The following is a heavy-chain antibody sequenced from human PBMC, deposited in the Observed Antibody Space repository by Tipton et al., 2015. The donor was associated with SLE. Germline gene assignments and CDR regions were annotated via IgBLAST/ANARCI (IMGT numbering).Heavy chain of an antibody. J-gene: IGHJ4*02. Sequence: SLRLSCAASGFTFSTYWMHWVRQAPGKGLVWVSRINTDGSHTAYADSVKGRFTISRDKAENTLYLLMNSLRAEDTAVYYCAKDDSGANSLDYWGQGTLVTVSS. V-gene: IGHV3-74*01. CDR3: AKDDSGANSLDY. CDR1: GFTFSTYW. CDR2: INTDGSHT. D-gene: IGHD4-17*01.